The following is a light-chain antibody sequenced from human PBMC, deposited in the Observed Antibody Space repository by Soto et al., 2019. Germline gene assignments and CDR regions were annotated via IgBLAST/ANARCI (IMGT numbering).Light chain of an antibody. CDR1: QILLYNNTYNY. CDR2: FGS. Sequence: EIVMTQSPLTLPVTPGEPASSSCMSSQILLYNNTYNYVDWYVQKPGQSPQLLIYFGSNRAPGVPDRFSGSGSGTDFTLKINRVEAEDVGTYYCMQALQSLTFGQGTRLEIK. V-gene: IGKV2-28*01. CDR3: MQALQSLT. J-gene: IGKJ5*01.